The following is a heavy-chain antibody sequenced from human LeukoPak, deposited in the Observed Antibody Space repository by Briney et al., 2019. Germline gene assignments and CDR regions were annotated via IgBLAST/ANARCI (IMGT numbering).Heavy chain of an antibody. D-gene: IGHD4-11*01. CDR1: GGSFSGYY. J-gene: IGHJ4*02. V-gene: IGHV4-34*01. CDR3: ARGYYSNPDY. CDR2: INHSGST. Sequence: SETLSLTCAVYGGSFSGYYWSWIRQPPGKGLEWIGEINHSGSTNYNPSLKSRVTISVDTSKNQFSLKLSSVTAADPAVYYCARGYYSNPDYWGQGTLVTVSS.